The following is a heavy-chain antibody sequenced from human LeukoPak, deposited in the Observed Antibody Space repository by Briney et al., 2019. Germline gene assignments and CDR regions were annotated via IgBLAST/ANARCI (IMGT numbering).Heavy chain of an antibody. J-gene: IGHJ1*01. D-gene: IGHD3-22*01. V-gene: IGHV3-74*01. Sequence: PGGSLRLSCADSGFTFSTYWMQWVSQAPGKGLVWVSRIKSDGSTNYADSVKGRFTISRDNAKNTVSLQMNSLRPEDTGVYYCARAPSEIGGYYPDYFQQCGEGTLVTVSS. CDR1: GFTFSTYW. CDR2: IKSDGST. CDR3: ARAPSEIGGYYPDYFQQ.